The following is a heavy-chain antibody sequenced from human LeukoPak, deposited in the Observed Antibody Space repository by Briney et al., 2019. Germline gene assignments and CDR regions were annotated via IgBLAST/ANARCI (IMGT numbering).Heavy chain of an antibody. Sequence: ASVKVSCKASGYTFTSYAMHWVRQAPGQRLEWMGWINAGNGNTKYSQKFQGRVTITRDISASTAYMELSSLRSEDTAVYYCARTRLERLYYYYGMDVWGKGTTVTVSS. V-gene: IGHV1-3*01. CDR2: INAGNGNT. J-gene: IGHJ6*04. D-gene: IGHD1-1*01. CDR1: GYTFTSYA. CDR3: ARTRLERLYYYYGMDV.